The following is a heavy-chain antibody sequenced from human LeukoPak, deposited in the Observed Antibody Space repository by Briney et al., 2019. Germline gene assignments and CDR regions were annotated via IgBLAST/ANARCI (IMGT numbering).Heavy chain of an antibody. CDR1: GGSISSYY. J-gene: IGHJ5*02. D-gene: IGHD2-15*01. CDR3: ARDYVDNWFDP. CDR2: IYYSGST. V-gene: IGHV4-59*01. Sequence: SETLSLTCTVSGGSISSYYWSWIRQPPGKRLEWIGCIYYSGSTNYNPSLKSRVTISVDTSKNQFSLKLSSVTAADTAVYYCARDYVDNWFDPWGQGTLVTVSS.